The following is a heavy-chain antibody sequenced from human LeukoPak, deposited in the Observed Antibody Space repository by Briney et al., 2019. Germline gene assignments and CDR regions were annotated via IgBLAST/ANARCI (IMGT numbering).Heavy chain of an antibody. CDR2: ISYDGSNK. CDR3: AKVATVSL. J-gene: IGHJ4*02. D-gene: IGHD4-17*01. V-gene: IGHV3-30*18. CDR1: GFTFNNYG. Sequence: GGSLRLSCAASGFTFNNYGMHWVRQAPGKGLEWVAVISYDGSNKYYADSVKGRFTISRDNSKNTLYLQMNSLRAEDTAVYYCAKVATVSLWGQGTLVTVSS.